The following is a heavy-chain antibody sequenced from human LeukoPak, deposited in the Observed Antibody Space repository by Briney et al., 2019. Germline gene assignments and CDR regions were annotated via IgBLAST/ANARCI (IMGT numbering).Heavy chain of an antibody. D-gene: IGHD5-24*01. CDR3: AKRWYLDY. J-gene: IGHJ4*02. V-gene: IGHV3-23*01. Sequence: QPGGSLRLSCAASGFTFSTYTMNWVRQAPGKGLEWVSVISASGDSTYYADSVKGRFTISRDNSKNTLYLQMNSLRVEDTAIYYCAKRWYLDYWGQGTLVTVSS. CDR2: ISASGDST. CDR1: GFTFSTYT.